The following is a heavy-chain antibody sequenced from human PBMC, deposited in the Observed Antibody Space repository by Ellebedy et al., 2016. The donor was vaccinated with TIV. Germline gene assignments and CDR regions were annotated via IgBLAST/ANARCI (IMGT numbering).Heavy chain of an antibody. D-gene: IGHD5-12*01. V-gene: IGHV3-23*01. CDR2: ISRSGGYT. CDR1: GFTFTDYS. CDR3: ATEGSGYDLNH. J-gene: IGHJ4*02. Sequence: GGSLRLXCAASGFTFTDYSVHWVRQAPGKGPSWVSVISRSGGYTYYADSVQGRFTISRDNSKVTLYLQMNSLRVDDTAIYYCATEGSGYDLNHWGQGTLVTVSS.